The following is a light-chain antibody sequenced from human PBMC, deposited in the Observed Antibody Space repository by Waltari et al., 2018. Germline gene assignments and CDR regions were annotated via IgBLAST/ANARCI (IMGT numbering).Light chain of an antibody. J-gene: IGLJ3*02. CDR2: GNS. V-gene: IGLV1-40*01. CDR3: QTYDSNLSGVV. CDR1: SSNIGPNSA. Sequence: QSVLTQPPSVSGAPGQRVTIPCPGSSSNIGPNSAVPWSQQLPRPAPKLLTHGNSNRPSGVPDRFSGSKSGTSASLASTGLQAEDEADYYCQTYDSNLSGVVFGGGTKLTVL.